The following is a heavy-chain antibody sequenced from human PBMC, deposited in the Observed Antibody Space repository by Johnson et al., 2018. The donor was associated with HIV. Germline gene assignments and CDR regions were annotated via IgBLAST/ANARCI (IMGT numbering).Heavy chain of an antibody. J-gene: IGHJ3*02. CDR2: INWNGGST. V-gene: IGHV3-20*04. Sequence: VQLVESGGGVVRPGGSLRLSCAASGFTFDDYGMSWVRQAPGKGLAWVSGINWNGGSTGYADSVKCRFTISRDNAKNSLYLQMNSLRAEDTALYYCARKVYYYDSSGYSSDAFDIWGQGTMVTVSS. CDR1: GFTFDDYG. D-gene: IGHD3-22*01. CDR3: ARKVYYYDSSGYSSDAFDI.